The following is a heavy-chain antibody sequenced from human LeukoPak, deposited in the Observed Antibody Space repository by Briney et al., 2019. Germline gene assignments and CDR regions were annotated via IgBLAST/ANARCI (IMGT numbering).Heavy chain of an antibody. D-gene: IGHD6-19*01. V-gene: IGHV4-39*07. CDR1: GGSMSSSSYY. J-gene: IGHJ4*02. Sequence: PSETLSLTCTVSGGSMSSSSYYWGRLRQPPGKGLEWIGSIYYSGSTHYNPSLKSRVTISIDTSKNQFSLKLSSVTAADTAVYYCARASDTQWLAFDYWGQGTLVTVSS. CDR3: ARASDTQWLAFDY. CDR2: IYYSGST.